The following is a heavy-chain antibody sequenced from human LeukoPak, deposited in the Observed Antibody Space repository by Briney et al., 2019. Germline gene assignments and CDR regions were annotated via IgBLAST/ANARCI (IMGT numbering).Heavy chain of an antibody. J-gene: IGHJ4*02. Sequence: SETLSLTCTVSGGSISSSSYYWGWIRQPPGEGLEWIGSIYYSGSTYYNPSLKSRVTISVDTSKNQFSLKLSSVTAADTAVYYCASLKVLYYYDSSGHFDYWGQGTLVTVSS. CDR1: GGSISSSSYY. D-gene: IGHD3-22*01. V-gene: IGHV4-39*01. CDR2: IYYSGST. CDR3: ASLKVLYYYDSSGHFDY.